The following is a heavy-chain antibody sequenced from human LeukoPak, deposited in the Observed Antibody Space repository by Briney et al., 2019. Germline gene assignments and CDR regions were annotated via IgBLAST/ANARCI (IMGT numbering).Heavy chain of an antibody. D-gene: IGHD2-8*02. CDR1: GFTFDDYA. CDR3: AKEVLSWDYYMDV. J-gene: IGHJ6*03. Sequence: PGRSLRLSCAASGFTFDDYAMHWVRQAPGKGLEWVAVISYDGSNKYYADSVKGRFTISRDNSKNTLYLQMNSLRAEDTAVYYCAKEVLSWDYYMDVWGKGTTVTVSS. V-gene: IGHV3-30*18. CDR2: ISYDGSNK.